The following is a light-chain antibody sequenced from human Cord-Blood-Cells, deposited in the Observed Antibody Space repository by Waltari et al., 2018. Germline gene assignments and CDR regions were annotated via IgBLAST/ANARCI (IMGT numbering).Light chain of an antibody. CDR2: AAS. J-gene: IGKJ2*01. Sequence: DIQMTQSPSSLSASVGDRVTITCRASQSINSYLNWYQQKPGKAPKLLIYAASSLQSGVQSRFSGSVSGTDFTLTISSLQPEDFATYYCQQSYSTPPYTFGQGTKLEIK. V-gene: IGKV1-39*01. CDR1: QSINSY. CDR3: QQSYSTPPYT.